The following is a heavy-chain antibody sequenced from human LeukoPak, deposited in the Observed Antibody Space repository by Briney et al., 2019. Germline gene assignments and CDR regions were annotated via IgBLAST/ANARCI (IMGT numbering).Heavy chain of an antibody. CDR3: ARASALATPPFTY. CDR2: INIDGSTS. CDR1: GFTFSSNW. Sequence: GGSLRLSCAASGFTFSSNWMHWVRQAPGTGLVWVSRINIDGSTSNYADSVKGRFTVSRDNAKNAVYLQMNSLRVEDTAVYYCARASALATPPFTYWGQGTLVTVSS. V-gene: IGHV3-74*01. D-gene: IGHD5-12*01. J-gene: IGHJ4*02.